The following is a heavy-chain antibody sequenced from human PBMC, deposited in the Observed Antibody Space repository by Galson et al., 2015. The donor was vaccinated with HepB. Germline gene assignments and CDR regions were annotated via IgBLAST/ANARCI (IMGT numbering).Heavy chain of an antibody. CDR2: IKEDGSEK. CDR1: GFSFDRYW. Sequence: SLRLSCAASGFSFDRYWMSWVRRAPGKGLEWVAHIKEDGSEKYYVGSVKGRFTMSRDNAKNSVYLQMNSLRVEDTAIYYCARGAYDTLTGYHDLYFDYWGQGALVTVSS. V-gene: IGHV3-7*03. J-gene: IGHJ4*02. D-gene: IGHD3-9*01. CDR3: ARGAYDTLTGYHDLYFDY.